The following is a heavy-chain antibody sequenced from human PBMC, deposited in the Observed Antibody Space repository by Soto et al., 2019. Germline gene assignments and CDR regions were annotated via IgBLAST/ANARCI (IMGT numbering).Heavy chain of an antibody. CDR2: ISYDGSNK. Sequence: QVQLVESGGGVVQPGRSLRLSCAASGFTFSSYGMHWVRQAPGKGLEWVAVISYDGSNKYYADSVKGRFTISRDNSKNTLYLQMNSLRAEDTAVYYCAKDRMELGIDYYYGMDVWGQGTTVTVSS. CDR1: GFTFSSYG. D-gene: IGHD1-7*01. V-gene: IGHV3-30*18. J-gene: IGHJ6*02. CDR3: AKDRMELGIDYYYGMDV.